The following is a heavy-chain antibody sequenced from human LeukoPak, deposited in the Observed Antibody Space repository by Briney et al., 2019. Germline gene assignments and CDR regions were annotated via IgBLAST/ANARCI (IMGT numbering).Heavy chain of an antibody. CDR1: GFTFSSYW. D-gene: IGHD3-9*01. CDR2: INSDGSST. V-gene: IGHV3-74*01. CDR3: SRGNYDNLTGQNWFDP. J-gene: IGHJ5*02. Sequence: PGGSLRLSCAASGFTFSSYWMHWVRQAPGKGLVWVSRINSDGSSTSYADSVKGRFIISRDNAKNTLYLQMNSLRAEDTAVYYCSRGNYDNLTGQNWFDPWGQGTLVTVSS.